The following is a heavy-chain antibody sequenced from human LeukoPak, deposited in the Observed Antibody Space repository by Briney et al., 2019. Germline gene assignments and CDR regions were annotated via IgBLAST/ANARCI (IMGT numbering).Heavy chain of an antibody. D-gene: IGHD6-6*01. CDR3: ARVLEYSSSSTGTFDI. V-gene: IGHV1-2*02. CDR2: INPNSGGT. J-gene: IGHJ3*02. CDR1: GYTFTGYY. Sequence: ASVKVSCKASGYTFTGYYMHWVRQAPGQGLEWMGWINPNSGGTNCAQKFQGRVTMTRDTSISTAYMELSRLRSDDTAVYYCARVLEYSSSSTGTFDIWGQGTMVTVSS.